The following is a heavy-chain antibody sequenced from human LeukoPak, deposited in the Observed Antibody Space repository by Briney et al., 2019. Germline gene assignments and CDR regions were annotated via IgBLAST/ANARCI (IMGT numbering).Heavy chain of an antibody. V-gene: IGHV3-33*01. Sequence: PGRSLRLSCAASGFNFFTYGMHWVRQAPGKGLEWVAVIWYDGSNKYYADSVKGRFTISRDNSKSTLSLQMNSLRAEDTAVYYCARYSSSSLDCWGQGTLVTVSS. CDR1: GFNFFTYG. D-gene: IGHD6-6*01. CDR2: IWYDGSNK. CDR3: ARYSSSSLDC. J-gene: IGHJ4*02.